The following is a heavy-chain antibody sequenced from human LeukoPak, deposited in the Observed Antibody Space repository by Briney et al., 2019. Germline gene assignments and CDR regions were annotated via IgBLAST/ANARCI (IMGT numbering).Heavy chain of an antibody. CDR3: ARDGEADYSDTAGLLFDY. CDR2: IYRSGST. V-gene: IGHV4-59*11. Sequence: SETLSLTCTVSGGSISNHYWNWIRQPPGKGLQWIGYIYRSGSTDYNPSLKSRVSISVDMSKNQFSLKLTSVTAADTAVYYCARDGEADYSDTAGLLFDYWGQGALVTVSS. D-gene: IGHD3-22*01. J-gene: IGHJ4*02. CDR1: GGSISNHY.